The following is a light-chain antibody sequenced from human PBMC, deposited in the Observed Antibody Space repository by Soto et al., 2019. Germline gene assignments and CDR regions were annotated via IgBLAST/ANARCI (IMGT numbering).Light chain of an antibody. V-gene: IGKV3-20*01. J-gene: IGKJ1*01. CDR1: QSVSSSN. Sequence: EIVLTQSPGTLSLSPGERATLSCRARQSVSSSNLAWYQQKPGQAPSLLIYDASSRATGIPDRFSGSGSGTDFTLTISRLEPEDFAVYYCQQYGSPPPTFGQGTKVEIK. CDR2: DAS. CDR3: QQYGSPPPT.